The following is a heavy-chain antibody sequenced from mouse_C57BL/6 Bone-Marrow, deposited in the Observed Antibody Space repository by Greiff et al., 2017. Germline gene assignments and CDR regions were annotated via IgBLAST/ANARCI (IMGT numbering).Heavy chain of an antibody. V-gene: IGHV5-17*01. Sequence: EVQLVESGGGLVKPGGSLKLSCAASGFTFSDYGMHWVRQAPEKGLEWVAYISSGSSTIYYADTVKGRFPISRDNAKNTLFLQMTSLRSEYTALYYCARDGYCSSLDYWGQGTTLTVSS. CDR2: ISSGSSTI. CDR1: GFTFSDYG. CDR3: ARDGYCSSLDY. D-gene: IGHD1-1*01. J-gene: IGHJ2*01.